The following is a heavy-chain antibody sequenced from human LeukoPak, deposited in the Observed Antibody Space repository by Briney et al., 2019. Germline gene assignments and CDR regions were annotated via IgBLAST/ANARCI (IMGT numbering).Heavy chain of an antibody. J-gene: IGHJ5*02. V-gene: IGHV1-2*02. CDR1: GYTFTRYY. CDR3: ARSGGIVVVVAATRRWFDP. D-gene: IGHD2-15*01. Sequence: ASVKVSCKASGYTFTRYYMLGVRQAPGRGLAWMGWINPNNGGPNYAPKSQGRVTMTRDTSISTAYMELSRLRSDDTAVYYCARSGGIVVVVAATRRWFDPWGQGTLVTVSS. CDR2: INPNNGGP.